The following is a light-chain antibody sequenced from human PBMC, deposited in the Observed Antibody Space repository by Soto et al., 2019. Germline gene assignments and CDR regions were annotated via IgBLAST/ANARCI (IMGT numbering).Light chain of an antibody. CDR1: SSDVGYSNY. V-gene: IGLV2-14*01. CDR3: SSYTSSSLYV. Sequence: QSALTQPASVSGSPGQSITISCTGTSSDVGYSNYVSWYQQLPDKAPKLMIYDVSDRPSGVSNRFSGSKSGSTASLTISGLQAEDEADYYCSSYTSSSLYVFGTGTKVTVL. CDR2: DVS. J-gene: IGLJ1*01.